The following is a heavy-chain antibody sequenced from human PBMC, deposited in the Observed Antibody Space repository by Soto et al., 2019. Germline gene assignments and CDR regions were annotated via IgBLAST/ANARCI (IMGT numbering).Heavy chain of an antibody. D-gene: IGHD2-8*01. J-gene: IGHJ4*02. CDR1: GGSINNHY. V-gene: IGHV4-59*11. Sequence: QVQLQESGLGLVKPSETLYLTCTVSGGSINNHYWSWTRQPPGKGLEWIGYIYYSGTTNYNPSLKGRVTISVDTSKNQFSLNLTSLTAADTATYYCARANWYCECWGQGTLVTVSS. CDR2: IYYSGTT. CDR3: ARANWYCEC.